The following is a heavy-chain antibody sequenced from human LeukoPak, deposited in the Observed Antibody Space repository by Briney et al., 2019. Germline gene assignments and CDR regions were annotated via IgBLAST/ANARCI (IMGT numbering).Heavy chain of an antibody. CDR1: GFSLSGHS. J-gene: IGHJ3*02. V-gene: IGHV3-74*01. CDR3: ARGWSGPDGGWFGPDS. Sequence: GGSLRLSCAASGFSLSGHSMHWVRQAPRKGLVWISGISNDGTITNYADSVKGRFTISRDNAKNTLYLQMDSLRAEDTAVYYCARGWSGPDGGWFGPDSWDQGTMVTVSS. CDR2: ISNDGTIT. D-gene: IGHD3-10*01.